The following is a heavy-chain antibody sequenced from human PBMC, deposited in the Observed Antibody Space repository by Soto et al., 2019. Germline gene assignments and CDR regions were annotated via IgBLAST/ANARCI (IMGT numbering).Heavy chain of an antibody. CDR2: IYHSGST. D-gene: IGHD3-10*01. CDR1: GGSISSYY. CDR3: VGEYRLLYYYMDV. V-gene: IGHV4-59*08. J-gene: IGHJ6*03. Sequence: SETLSLTCTVSGGSISSYYWSWIRQPPGKGLEWIGYIYHSGSTNYNPSLKSRVTISVDTSKNQFSLKLSSVTAADTAVYYCVGEYRLLYYYMDVWGKGTTVTV.